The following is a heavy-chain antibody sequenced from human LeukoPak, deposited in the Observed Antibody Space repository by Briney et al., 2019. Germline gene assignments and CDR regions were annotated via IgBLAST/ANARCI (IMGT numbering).Heavy chain of an antibody. J-gene: IGHJ5*02. V-gene: IGHV1-8*01. CDR1: GFTFTSYD. CDR2: MNPNTGDT. Sequence: ASVKVSCKASGFTFTSYDINWVRQASGQGLEWMGWMNPNTGDTGYAQKFQGRVTMTRDISISTAYMELRGPRSEDTAIYYCVRDGEGVAISVNYWFDPWGQGTLVTVSS. D-gene: IGHD3-10*01. CDR3: VRDGEGVAISVNYWFDP.